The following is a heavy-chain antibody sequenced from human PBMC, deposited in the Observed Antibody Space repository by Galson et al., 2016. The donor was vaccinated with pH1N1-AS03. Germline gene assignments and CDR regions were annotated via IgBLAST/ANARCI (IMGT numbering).Heavy chain of an antibody. V-gene: IGHV4-59*08. CDR1: GGSINNHY. CDR3: ARLFMEGLCSGGSCHQTNAFDM. D-gene: IGHD2-15*01. CDR2: IDNTGST. Sequence: ETLSLTCTVSGGSINNHYLSWIRQPPGKGLEWIGYIDNTGSTTYNPSLQRRLTMSVDTSKDQFSLRLRSGTAADTAVYYCARLFMEGLCSGGSCHQTNAFDMWGQGTMVTVSS. J-gene: IGHJ3*02.